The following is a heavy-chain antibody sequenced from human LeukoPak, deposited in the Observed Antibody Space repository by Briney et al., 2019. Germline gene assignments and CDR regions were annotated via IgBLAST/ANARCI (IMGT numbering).Heavy chain of an antibody. V-gene: IGHV4-34*01. CDR2: INHSGST. D-gene: IGHD3-10*01. Sequence: SETLSLNCAVYGGSFSGYYWRWIRQPPGKGLEWIGEINHSGSTNYNPSLKRRVTISADTSKNQFSLKLSSVTAADTAVYYCARGGMARGPIDYWGQGTLVTVSS. CDR1: GGSFSGYY. CDR3: ARGGMARGPIDY. J-gene: IGHJ4*02.